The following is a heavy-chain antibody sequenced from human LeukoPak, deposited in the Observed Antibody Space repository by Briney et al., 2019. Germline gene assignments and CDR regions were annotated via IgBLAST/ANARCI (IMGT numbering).Heavy chain of an antibody. CDR3: ARIPTPDCSGGSCSLGY. J-gene: IGHJ4*02. D-gene: IGHD2-15*01. V-gene: IGHV4-30-4*08. CDR2: IYYTGST. Sequence: SETLSLTCTVSGGSVSSGDCYWNWIRQPPGKGLEWIGCIYYTGSTYYNPSLKSRLTISVDTSKNQFSLTLSSVTAADTAVYYCARIPTPDCSGGSCSLGYWGQGTLVTVSS. CDR1: GGSVSSGDCY.